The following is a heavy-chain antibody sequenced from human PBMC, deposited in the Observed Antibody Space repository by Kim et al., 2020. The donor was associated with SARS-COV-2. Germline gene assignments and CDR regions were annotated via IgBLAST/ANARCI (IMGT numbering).Heavy chain of an antibody. V-gene: IGHV4-39*01. CDR3: ARLDY. Sequence: IYYSGSTYYIPTLKSRVTISVDTSKNQSSLTLRSVTAADTAVYYCARLDYWGQGTLVTVSS. J-gene: IGHJ4*02. CDR2: IYYSGST.